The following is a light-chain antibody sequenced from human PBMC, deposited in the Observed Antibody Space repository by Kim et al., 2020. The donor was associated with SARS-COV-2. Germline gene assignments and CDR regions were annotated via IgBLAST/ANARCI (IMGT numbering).Light chain of an antibody. J-gene: IGLJ2*01. CDR3: QVWDSSSDHVV. CDR2: YDS. V-gene: IGLV3-21*04. Sequence: SSELTQPPSVSVAPGKTARITCGGNNIGRQSVHWYQQRPGQAPVLVIYYDSNRPSGIPERFSGSNSGNTATLTISRVEAGDEADYYCQVWDSSSDHVVFGGGTQLTVL. CDR1: NIGRQS.